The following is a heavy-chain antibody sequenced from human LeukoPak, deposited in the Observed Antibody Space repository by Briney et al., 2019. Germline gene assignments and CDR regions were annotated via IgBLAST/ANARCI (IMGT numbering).Heavy chain of an antibody. CDR1: GDTFTGYY. D-gene: IGHD2-8*02. J-gene: IGHJ4*02. CDR3: ARGPKRDTGPWGGDY. Sequence: GASVKVSCKASGDTFTGYYMHWVRQAPGQGLEWMGWINPNSGGTNYAQKFQGRVTMTRDTSISTAYMELSRLRSDDTAVYYCARGPKRDTGPWGGDYWGQGTLLTVSS. V-gene: IGHV1-2*02. CDR2: INPNSGGT.